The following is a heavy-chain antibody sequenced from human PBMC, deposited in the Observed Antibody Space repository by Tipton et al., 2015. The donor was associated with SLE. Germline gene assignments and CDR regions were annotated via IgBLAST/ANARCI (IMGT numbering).Heavy chain of an antibody. Sequence: TLSLTCSVSGDSLSSYSYYWGWIRQPPGKGLEWIGSIYYSGSTHYNPSLKSRVSISVDTSKNQFSLRLSSVTAADTAMYYCARDLGPYGSGWFDYWGQGTLVTVSS. V-gene: IGHV4-39*07. CDR2: IYYSGST. D-gene: IGHD6-19*01. J-gene: IGHJ4*02. CDR3: ARDLGPYGSGWFDY. CDR1: GDSLSSYSYY.